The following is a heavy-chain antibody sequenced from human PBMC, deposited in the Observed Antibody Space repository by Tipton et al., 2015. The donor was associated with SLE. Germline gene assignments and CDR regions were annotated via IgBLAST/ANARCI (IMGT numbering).Heavy chain of an antibody. CDR3: AKVHYYGSGSLYYFDY. V-gene: IGHV3-23*01. D-gene: IGHD3-10*01. CDR2: ISGSRGST. CDR1: GFTFSSYA. J-gene: IGHJ4*02. Sequence: SLRLSCAASGFTFSSYAMSWVRQAPGKGLEWVSAISGSRGSTYYADSVKGRFTISRDNSKNTLYLQMNSLRAEDTAVYYCAKVHYYGSGSLYYFDYWGQGTLVTVSS.